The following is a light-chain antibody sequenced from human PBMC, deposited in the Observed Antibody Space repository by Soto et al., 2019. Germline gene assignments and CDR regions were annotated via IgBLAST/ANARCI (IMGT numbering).Light chain of an antibody. CDR3: HHYGRALT. J-gene: IGKJ4*01. CDR2: GAS. V-gene: IGKV3-20*01. CDR1: QSVSSSY. Sequence: EIVLTQSPGTLSLSPGERATLSCRASQSVSSSYLAWYQQKPGQAPRLLIYGASIRATGIPDRFSGSVSGTDFTLTISRLEREDFAVYYCHHYGRALTFGGGTKVEIK.